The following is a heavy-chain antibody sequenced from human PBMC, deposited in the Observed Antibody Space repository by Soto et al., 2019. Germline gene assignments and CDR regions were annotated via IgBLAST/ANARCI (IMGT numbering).Heavy chain of an antibody. Sequence: QVQLQESGPGLVKPSQTLSLTCTVSGGSISSGGYYWSWIRQHPGKGLEWIGYISYSGSTYYNPSLEMRATISVDTSKNQFSLKLSSVTAADTAVYYCARDALSRDSIWGQGTLVTVSS. CDR1: GGSISSGGYY. CDR3: ARDALSRDSI. D-gene: IGHD3-22*01. CDR2: ISYSGST. J-gene: IGHJ4*02. V-gene: IGHV4-31*03.